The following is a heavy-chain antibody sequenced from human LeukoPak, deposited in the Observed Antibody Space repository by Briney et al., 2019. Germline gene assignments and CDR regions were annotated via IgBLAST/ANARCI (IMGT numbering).Heavy chain of an antibody. V-gene: IGHV3-7*01. CDR1: GFTFSSYW. J-gene: IGHJ5*02. Sequence: GSLRLSCAASGFTFSSYWMSWVRQAPGKGLEWVANIKQDGSEKYYVDSVKGRFTISRDNAKNSLYLQMNSLRAEDTAVYYCAREYLSSSWYGENWFDPWGQGTLVTVSS. CDR3: AREYLSSSWYGENWFDP. CDR2: IKQDGSEK. D-gene: IGHD6-13*01.